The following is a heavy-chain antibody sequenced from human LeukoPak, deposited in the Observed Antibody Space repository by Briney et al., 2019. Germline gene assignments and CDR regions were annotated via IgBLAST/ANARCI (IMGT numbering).Heavy chain of an antibody. CDR2: IIPIFGTA. CDR3: ARGRLVRWFGELTSLYYFDY. D-gene: IGHD3-10*01. J-gene: IGHJ4*02. CDR1: VGTFSSYA. V-gene: IGHV1-69*05. Sequence: GASVTVSLTASVGTFSSYAISWVRRAPGQPLEWMGGIIPIFGTASYAQKFQGRVNMTRNTSISTAYMELSSLRSEDTAVYYCARGRLVRWFGELTSLYYFDYWGQGTLVTVSS.